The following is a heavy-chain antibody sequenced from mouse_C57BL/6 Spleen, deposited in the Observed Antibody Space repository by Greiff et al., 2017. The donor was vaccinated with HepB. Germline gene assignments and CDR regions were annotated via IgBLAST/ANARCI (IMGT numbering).Heavy chain of an antibody. CDR2: IYPGDGDT. V-gene: IGHV1-80*01. D-gene: IGHD1-1*01. J-gene: IGHJ2*01. CDR1: GYAFSSYW. Sequence: VKVVESGAELVKPGASVKISCKASGYAFSSYWMNWVKQRPGKGLEWIGQIYPGDGDTNYNGKFKGKATLTADKSSSTAYMQLSSLTSEDSAVYFCARVMGNYYGTRFDYWGQGTTLTVSS. CDR3: ARVMGNYYGTRFDY.